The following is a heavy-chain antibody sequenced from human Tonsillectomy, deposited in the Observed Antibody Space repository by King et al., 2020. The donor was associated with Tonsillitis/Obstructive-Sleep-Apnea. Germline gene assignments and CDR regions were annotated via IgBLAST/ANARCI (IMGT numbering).Heavy chain of an antibody. Sequence: QLQESGPGLVKPSETLSLTCTVSGGSISSYYCSWVRQPPGEGLEWIGYIYYSGSTNYNPSLKSRVTLSVDTSKNKFSLKLSSVTAADTAVFYCAREDYSNGLDPWGQGTLVTVSS. CDR2: IYYSGST. CDR1: GGSISSYY. CDR3: AREDYSNGLDP. V-gene: IGHV4-59*01. D-gene: IGHD4-11*01. J-gene: IGHJ5*02.